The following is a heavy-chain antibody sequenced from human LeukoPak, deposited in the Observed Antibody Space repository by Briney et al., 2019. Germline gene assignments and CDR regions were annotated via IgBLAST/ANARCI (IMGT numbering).Heavy chain of an antibody. CDR2: ISGSGGST. CDR1: GFTFSSYA. Sequence: PGGSLRLSCAASGFTFSSYAMSWVRQAPGKGLEWVSAISGSGGSTYYADSVKGRFTISRDNAKSSLYLQLDSLRAEDTAVYYCARDLIGGNAYDYWGRGALVTVSS. D-gene: IGHD2-15*01. J-gene: IGHJ4*02. V-gene: IGHV3-23*01. CDR3: ARDLIGGNAYDY.